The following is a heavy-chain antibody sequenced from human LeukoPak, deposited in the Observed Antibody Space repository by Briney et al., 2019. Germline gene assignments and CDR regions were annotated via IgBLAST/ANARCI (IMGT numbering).Heavy chain of an antibody. Sequence: ASVKVSCKASGYTFTSYGISWVRQAPGQGLEWMGWISAYNGNTNYAQKLQGRVTMTTDTSTSTAYMELRSLRSDDTAVYYCARVSRSMVSYCYYGMDVWGQGTTVTVSS. CDR1: GYTFTSYG. D-gene: IGHD3-10*01. CDR2: ISAYNGNT. CDR3: ARVSRSMVSYCYYGMDV. V-gene: IGHV1-18*01. J-gene: IGHJ6*02.